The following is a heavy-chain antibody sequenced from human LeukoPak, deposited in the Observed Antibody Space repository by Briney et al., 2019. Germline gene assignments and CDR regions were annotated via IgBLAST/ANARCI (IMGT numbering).Heavy chain of an antibody. CDR3: AREPNDYYDSSGYYMDV. V-gene: IGHV1-8*03. D-gene: IGHD3-22*01. J-gene: IGHJ6*03. CDR2: MNPNSGNT. Sequence: ASVKASCKASGYTFTSYDINWVRQATGQGLEWIGWMNPNSGNTGYAQKFQGRVTITRNTSISTAYMELSSLRSEDTAVYYCAREPNDYYDSSGYYMDVWGKGTTVTVSS. CDR1: GYTFTSYD.